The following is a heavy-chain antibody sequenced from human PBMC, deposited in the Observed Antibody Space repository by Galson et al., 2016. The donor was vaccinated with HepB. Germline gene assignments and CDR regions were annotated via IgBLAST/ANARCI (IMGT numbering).Heavy chain of an antibody. J-gene: IGHJ4*02. CDR3: AWRSYSNYIDS. V-gene: IGHV4-39*01. CDR2: FTHTGAI. D-gene: IGHD4-11*01. Sequence: ETLSLTCSVSGDSISFDVYYWYWGWIRQSPGKGLEWIGTFTHTGAIYSNASLKSRLTLSIDRSRNEFSPDLSSVTAADTAVYFCAWRSYSNYIDSCGQGILVTVSS. CDR1: GDSISFDVYY.